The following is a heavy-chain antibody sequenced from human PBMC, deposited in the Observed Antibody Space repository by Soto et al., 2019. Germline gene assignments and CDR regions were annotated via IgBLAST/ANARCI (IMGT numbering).Heavy chain of an antibody. D-gene: IGHD6-19*01. J-gene: IGHJ4*02. Sequence: EVQLVESGGGLVKPGGSLRLSCAASGFTFSNYNMNWVRQAPGKGLEWVSSISSSSSYIYYADSVKGRFTISRANAKNSLYLQMNSLRDEDTAVYYCARGSAEAGTAAIDHWGQGTLVTVSS. CDR1: GFTFSNYN. CDR2: ISSSSSYI. CDR3: ARGSAEAGTAAIDH. V-gene: IGHV3-21*01.